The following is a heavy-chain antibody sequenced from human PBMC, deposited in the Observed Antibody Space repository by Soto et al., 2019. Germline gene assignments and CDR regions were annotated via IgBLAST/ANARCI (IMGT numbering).Heavy chain of an antibody. J-gene: IGHJ4*02. CDR3: AHYCSGGSCYLGGYGY. CDR1: GFSLSTSGVG. D-gene: IGHD2-15*01. V-gene: IGHV2-5*02. CDR2: IYWDDDK. Sequence: QITLKESGPTLVKPTQTLTLTCTFSGFSLSTSGVGVGWIRQPPGKALEWLVLIYWDDDKRYSPSLKSRLTITKDTSKNQVVLTMTNMDPVDTATYYCAHYCSGGSCYLGGYGYWGQGTLVTVSS.